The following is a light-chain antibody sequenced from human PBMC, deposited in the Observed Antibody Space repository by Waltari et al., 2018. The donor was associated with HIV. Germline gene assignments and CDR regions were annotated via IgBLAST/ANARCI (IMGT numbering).Light chain of an antibody. J-gene: IGLJ2*01. CDR2: NNN. CDR1: NSNIGSNT. V-gene: IGLV1-44*01. Sequence: QSVLTQPPSASGTPGQRVTISCSGRNSNIGSNTVNWYQQLPGTAPNLLIYNNNPRPSGVSDRFSGSKSGTSASLAISGLQSEDEADYYCAAWDDSLNAHVLFGGGTKLTVL. CDR3: AAWDDSLNAHVL.